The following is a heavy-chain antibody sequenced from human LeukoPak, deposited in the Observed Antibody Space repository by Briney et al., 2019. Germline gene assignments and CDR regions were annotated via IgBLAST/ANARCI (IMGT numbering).Heavy chain of an antibody. Sequence: GGSLRLSCAASGFTFSSYSMNWVRQAPGKGLEWVSYISSSSSTIYYADSVKGRFTISRDNAKNSLYLQMNSLRAEDTAVYYCARGPNSNWSGLDFWGQGTLLTVSS. V-gene: IGHV3-48*01. D-gene: IGHD6-6*01. CDR2: ISSSSSTI. CDR1: GFTFSSYS. CDR3: ARGPNSNWSGLDF. J-gene: IGHJ4*02.